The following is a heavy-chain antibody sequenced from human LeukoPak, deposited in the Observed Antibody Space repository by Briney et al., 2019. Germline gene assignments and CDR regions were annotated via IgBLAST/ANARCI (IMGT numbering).Heavy chain of an antibody. CDR3: ARSAAMRTYYYYYYYMDV. CDR2: IYYSGST. CDR1: GGSISSSSYY. V-gene: IGHV4-39*07. Sequence: SETLSLTCTVSGGSISSSSYYWGWIRQPPGKGLEWIGSIYYSGSTYYNPSLKSRVTISVDTSKNQFSLKLSSVTAADTAVYYCARSAAMRTYYYYYYYMDVWGKGTTVTVSS. D-gene: IGHD2-2*01. J-gene: IGHJ6*03.